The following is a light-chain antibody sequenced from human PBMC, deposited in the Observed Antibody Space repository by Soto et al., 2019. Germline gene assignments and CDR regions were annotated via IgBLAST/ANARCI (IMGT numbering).Light chain of an antibody. CDR3: QTYNDLPFV. V-gene: IGKV3-15*01. CDR2: GVS. J-gene: IGKJ2*01. CDR1: ESLFGF. Sequence: EIVMTQSPATLSASPGESVSLSCRASESLFGFLAWYQQKPGQAPRLLIYGVSTKATGVPARFSGSGSAADFTLTISSVPSDYSAVYYCQTYNDLPFVFGQGTKLEI.